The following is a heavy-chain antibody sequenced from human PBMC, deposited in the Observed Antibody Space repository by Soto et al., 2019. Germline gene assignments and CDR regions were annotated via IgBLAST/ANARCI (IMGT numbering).Heavy chain of an antibody. V-gene: IGHV4-61*01. D-gene: IGHD3-10*01. Sequence: QVQLQESGPGLVKSSETLSLICFVSGEALGSGQSYWNWIRQAPGKGLEWIGQTFVTGATKYSASLKSRVAMSVDTSKSQISLTLTYVTAADSATYFCAIGRSDSAGSSFGRRMDVWGQGPTVTVSS. CDR3: AIGRSDSAGSSFGRRMDV. CDR2: TFVTGAT. J-gene: IGHJ6*02. CDR1: GEALGSGQSY.